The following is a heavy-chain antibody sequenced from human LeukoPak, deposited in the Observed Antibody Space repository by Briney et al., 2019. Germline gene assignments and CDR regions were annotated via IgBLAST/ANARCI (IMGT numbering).Heavy chain of an antibody. J-gene: IGHJ4*02. V-gene: IGHV3-7*01. D-gene: IGHD3-16*01. CDR3: AKEVAGPMGEIDY. CDR1: GFTFSRYW. CDR2: INQDGSEE. Sequence: GGSLRLSCAASGFTFSRYWMTWVRQAPGKGLEWVANINQDGSEEHYVESVRGRFTISRDNAKNSLYLQMNSLRGEDTALYYCAKEVAGPMGEIDYWGKGTLVTVSS.